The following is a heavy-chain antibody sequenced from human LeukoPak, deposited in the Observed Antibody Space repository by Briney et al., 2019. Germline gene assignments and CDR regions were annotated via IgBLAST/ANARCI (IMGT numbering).Heavy chain of an antibody. CDR3: ARGGGSGSKIDY. CDR2: IIPIFGTA. D-gene: IGHD3-10*01. V-gene: IGHV1-69*13. Sequence: SVKLSCKASGCTFSSYAISWVRQAPGQGLEWMGGIIPIFGTANYAQKFQGRVTITADESTSTAYMELRSLRSDDTAVYYCARGGGSGSKIDYWGQGTLVTVSS. J-gene: IGHJ4*02. CDR1: GCTFSSYA.